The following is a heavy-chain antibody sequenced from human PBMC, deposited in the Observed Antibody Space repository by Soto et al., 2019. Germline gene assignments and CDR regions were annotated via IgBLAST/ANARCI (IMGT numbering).Heavy chain of an antibody. Sequence: SLRLSCAASGFTCSSYWMSRVRQAPGKGLEWVANINQDRSEKYYVDSVKGRFTISRDNAKNSLYLQMNSLRAEDTAVYYCASWNSYGYYFDYWGQGTLVTVSS. J-gene: IGHJ4*02. CDR2: INQDRSEK. CDR3: ASWNSYGYYFDY. V-gene: IGHV3-7*01. CDR1: GFTCSSYW. D-gene: IGHD5-18*01.